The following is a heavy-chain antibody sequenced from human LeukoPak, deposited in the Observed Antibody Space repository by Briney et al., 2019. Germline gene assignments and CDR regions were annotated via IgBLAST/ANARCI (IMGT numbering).Heavy chain of an antibody. CDR2: ISYDGSNK. CDR3: AKVVTADDAFDI. D-gene: IGHD2-21*02. Sequence: PGGSLRLSCAASGFTFSSYAMHWVRQAPGKELEWVAVISYDGSNKYYADSVKGRFTISRDNSKNTLYLQMNSLRAEDTAVYYCAKVVTADDAFDIWGQGTMVTVSS. CDR1: GFTFSSYA. V-gene: IGHV3-30-3*01. J-gene: IGHJ3*02.